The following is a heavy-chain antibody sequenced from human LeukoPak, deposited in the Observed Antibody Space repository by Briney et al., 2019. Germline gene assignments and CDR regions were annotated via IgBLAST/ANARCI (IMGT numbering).Heavy chain of an antibody. Sequence: PSETLSLTCTVSGVSISTYYWSWIRQPPGKGLEWIGYVYYSGSTNYNPSLKSRVTMSADTSKNQFSLKLSSVTAADTAVYYCARGSRPPAYSSPGRLDPWGQGALVTVSS. CDR1: GVSISTYY. CDR3: ARGSRPPAYSSPGRLDP. V-gene: IGHV4-59*12. J-gene: IGHJ5*02. D-gene: IGHD6-13*01. CDR2: VYYSGST.